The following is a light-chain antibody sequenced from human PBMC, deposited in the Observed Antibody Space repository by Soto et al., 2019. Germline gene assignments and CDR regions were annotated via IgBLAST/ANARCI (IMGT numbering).Light chain of an antibody. V-gene: IGKV3-20*01. J-gene: IGKJ1*01. CDR3: QQYCQQYGSSPPSWT. CDR2: GAS. CDR1: QTVSSSY. Sequence: ETVLTQSPGTQSLSPGERATLSCRASQTVSSSYLAWYQQKPGQAPRLLIYGASSRATGIPDRFSGSGSGTDFTLTISRLEPEDFAVYYCQQYCQQYGSSPPSWTFGQGTRVEIK.